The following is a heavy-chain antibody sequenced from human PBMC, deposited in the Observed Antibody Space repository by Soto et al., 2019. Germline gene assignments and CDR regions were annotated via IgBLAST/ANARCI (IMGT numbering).Heavy chain of an antibody. CDR3: AADDIVAKITPMELDI. J-gene: IGHJ3*02. Sequence: GASVKVSCKASGFTFTSSAMQWVRQARGQRLEWIGWIVVGSGNTNYAQKFQERVTITRDMSTSTAYMELSSLRSEDTAVYYCAADDIVAKITPMELDIWGQGTMVTV. CDR2: IVVGSGNT. V-gene: IGHV1-58*02. D-gene: IGHD5-12*01. CDR1: GFTFTSSA.